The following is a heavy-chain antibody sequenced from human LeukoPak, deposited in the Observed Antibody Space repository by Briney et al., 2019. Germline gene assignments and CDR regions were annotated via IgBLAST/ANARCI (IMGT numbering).Heavy chain of an antibody. CDR1: GYSFTSYW. CDR2: IYPGDSDT. J-gene: IGHJ4*02. D-gene: IGHD3-3*01. Sequence: GESLKISCKGSGYSFTSYWIGWVRQMPGKGLEWMGIIYPGDSDTTYSPSFQGQVTISADKSISTAYLQWSSLKASDTAMYYCATPSDNDSYYFDYWGQGTLVTVSS. V-gene: IGHV5-51*01. CDR3: ATPSDNDSYYFDY.